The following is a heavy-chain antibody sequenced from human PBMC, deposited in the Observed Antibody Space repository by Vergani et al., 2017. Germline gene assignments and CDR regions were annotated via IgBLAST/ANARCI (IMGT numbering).Heavy chain of an antibody. CDR1: GGSISSGGYY. CDR2: IDYSGST. D-gene: IGHD6-13*01. J-gene: IGHJ3*02. V-gene: IGHV4-31*01. CDR3: ARLRSSWYDAFDI. Sequence: QVQLQESGPGLVKPSQTLSLTCTVSGGSISSGGYYWSWIRQHPGKGLEWIGYIDYSGSTYYNPSLKSLVTISVDTSKNQFSLKLSSVTAADTAVYYCARLRSSWYDAFDIWGQGTMVTVS.